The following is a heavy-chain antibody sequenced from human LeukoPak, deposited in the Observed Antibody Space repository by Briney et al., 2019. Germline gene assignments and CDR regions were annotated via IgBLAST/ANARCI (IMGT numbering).Heavy chain of an antibody. Sequence: GGSLRLSCAASGFTFSSYGMHWVRQAPGKGLEWVAVISYDGSNKYYADSVKGRFTISRDNSKNTLYLQMNSLRAEDTAVYYCANDGSSGWYFPDYWGQGTLVTVSS. CDR3: ANDGSSGWYFPDY. CDR2: ISYDGSNK. D-gene: IGHD6-19*01. J-gene: IGHJ4*02. V-gene: IGHV3-30*18. CDR1: GFTFSSYG.